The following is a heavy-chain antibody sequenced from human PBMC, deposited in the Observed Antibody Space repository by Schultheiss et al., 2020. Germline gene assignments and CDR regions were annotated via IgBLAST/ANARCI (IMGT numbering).Heavy chain of an antibody. CDR1: GGSISTYY. Sequence: SETLSLTCTVSGGSISTYYWSWIRQPPGKGPEWIGYVYYSGSTNYNPSLKSRVTISVDTSKNQFSLKLSSVTAADTAVYYCARARGSINKNGVYYYYYGMDVWGQGTTVTVSS. V-gene: IGHV4-59*01. CDR2: VYYSGST. D-gene: IGHD3-16*01. J-gene: IGHJ6*02. CDR3: ARARGSINKNGVYYYYYGMDV.